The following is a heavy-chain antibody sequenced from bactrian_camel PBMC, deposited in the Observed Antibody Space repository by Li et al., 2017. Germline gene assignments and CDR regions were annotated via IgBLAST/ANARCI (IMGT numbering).Heavy chain of an antibody. D-gene: IGHD4*01. CDR2: IYTGLSTT. V-gene: IGHV3S1*01. CDR3: AKNLATIATPYLVG. CDR1: GYSVNGNC. Sequence: HVQLVESGGGSVEAGGSLRLSCVASGYSVNGNCVGWFRQAPGKEREGVAAIYTGLSTTYYADSVKGRFTISQDNAKNTVYLQLNSLKTEDMAMYYCAKNLATIATPYLVGWGQGTQVTVS. J-gene: IGHJ4*01.